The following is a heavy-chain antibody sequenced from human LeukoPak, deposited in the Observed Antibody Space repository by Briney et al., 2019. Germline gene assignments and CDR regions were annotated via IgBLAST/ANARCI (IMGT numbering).Heavy chain of an antibody. CDR2: IYSGGT. V-gene: IGHV3-53*01. Sequence: PGGSLRLSCAASGFIVSNNYMNWVRQAPGKGLEWVSVIYSGGTYYADSVKGRFTISRDNSKNTLYLQMNSLRAEDTAVYYCASLSYYDSSGYYSAYWGQGTLVTVSA. D-gene: IGHD3-22*01. CDR1: GFIVSNNY. J-gene: IGHJ4*02. CDR3: ASLSYYDSSGYYSAY.